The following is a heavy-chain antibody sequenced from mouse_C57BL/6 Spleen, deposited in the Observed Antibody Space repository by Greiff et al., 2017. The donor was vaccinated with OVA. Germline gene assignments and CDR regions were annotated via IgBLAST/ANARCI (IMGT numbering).Heavy chain of an antibody. CDR2: IYPGGGNT. V-gene: IGHV1-84*01. CDR1: GYTFTDYY. D-gene: IGHD1-1*01. J-gene: IGHJ3*01. Sequence: VQLVESGPELVKPGASVKISCKVSGYTFTDYYINWVKQRPGQGIEWIGWIYPGGGNTKYNEKFKGKATLTVDTSSSTAYMQLSSLTSEDSAVYFCARSENYYSSRAWFAYWGQGTLVTVSA. CDR3: ARSENYYSSRAWFAY.